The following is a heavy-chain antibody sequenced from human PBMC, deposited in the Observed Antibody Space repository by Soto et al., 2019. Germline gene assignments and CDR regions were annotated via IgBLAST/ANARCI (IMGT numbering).Heavy chain of an antibody. D-gene: IGHD2-15*01. J-gene: IGHJ6*02. Sequence: SGPTLVNPTQTLTLTCTFSGFSLSTSGMCVSWIRQPPGKALEWLALIDWDDDKYYSTSLKTRLTISKDTSKNQVVLTMTNMDPVDTATYYCARIPIAVYCSGGSCYSRNKDYYYYGMDVWGQGTTVTVSS. CDR2: IDWDDDK. CDR1: GFSLSTSGMC. CDR3: ARIPIAVYCSGGSCYSRNKDYYYYGMDV. V-gene: IGHV2-70*01.